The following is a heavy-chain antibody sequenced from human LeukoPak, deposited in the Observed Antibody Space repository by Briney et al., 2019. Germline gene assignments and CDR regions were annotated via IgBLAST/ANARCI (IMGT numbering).Heavy chain of an antibody. CDR2: MNPNSGNT. CDR3: ARGAYSSSWYYYYYYGMDV. D-gene: IGHD6-13*01. CDR1: GYTFTSYD. Sequence: GASVKVSCKASGYTFTSYDINWVRQATGQGLEWMGWMNPNSGNTGYAQKFQGRVTMTRNTSISTAYMELSSLRSKDTAVYYCARGAYSSSWYYYYYYGMDVWGQGTTVTVSS. V-gene: IGHV1-8*01. J-gene: IGHJ6*02.